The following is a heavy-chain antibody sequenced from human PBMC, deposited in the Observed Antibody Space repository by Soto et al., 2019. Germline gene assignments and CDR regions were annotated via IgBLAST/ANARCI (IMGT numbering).Heavy chain of an antibody. D-gene: IGHD3-22*01. CDR1: GGTFSSYA. CDR3: ARDFDSSCYHCIDY. CDR2: IIPIFGTA. J-gene: IGHJ4*02. V-gene: IGHV1-69*06. Sequence: SVKVSCKASGGTFSSYAISWVRQAPGPGLEWMGGIIPIFGTANYAQKFEGRVTITVDKSTSTAYMELSSLRSEDTAVYYCARDFDSSCYHCIDYWCQGTLPPAST.